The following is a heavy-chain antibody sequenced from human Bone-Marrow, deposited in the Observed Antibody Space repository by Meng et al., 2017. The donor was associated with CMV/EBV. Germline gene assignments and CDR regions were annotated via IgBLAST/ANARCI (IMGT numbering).Heavy chain of an antibody. V-gene: IGHV3-21*01. Sequence: GESLKISCAASGFTFSSYSMNWVRQAPGKGLEWVSSISSSSSYIYYADSVKGRFTISRDNAKNSLYLQMNSLRAEDTAVYYCARGTNPTNWYFDLWGRGNLVTVSS. CDR2: ISSSSSYI. CDR1: GFTFSSYS. CDR3: ARGTNPTNWYFDL. J-gene: IGHJ2*01. D-gene: IGHD1-1*01.